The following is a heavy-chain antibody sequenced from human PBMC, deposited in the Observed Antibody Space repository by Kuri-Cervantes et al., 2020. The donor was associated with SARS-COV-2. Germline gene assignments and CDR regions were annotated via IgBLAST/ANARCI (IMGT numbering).Heavy chain of an antibody. J-gene: IGHJ4*02. CDR3: AKGLQSRKYYYDSSGYYYGDYFDY. CDR2: ISYDGSNK. Sequence: GGSLRLSCAASGFTFSSYAMHWVRQAPGKGLEWVAVISYDGSNKYYADSVKGRFTISRDNSKNTLYLQMNSLRAEDTAVYYCAKGLQSRKYYYDSSGYYYGDYFDYWGQGTLVTVSS. D-gene: IGHD3-22*01. V-gene: IGHV3-30-3*01. CDR1: GFTFSSYA.